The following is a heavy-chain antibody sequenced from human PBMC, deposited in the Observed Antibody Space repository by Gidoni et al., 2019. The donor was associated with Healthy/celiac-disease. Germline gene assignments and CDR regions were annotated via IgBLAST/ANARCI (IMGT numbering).Heavy chain of an antibody. CDR2: ISYDGSNK. Sequence: QVQLVESGGGVVQPGSSLRLSCAASGFTFSRYAMHWVRQAPGKGLEWVAVISYDGSNKNYADSVKGRFTISRDKSKNTLYLQMNSLRAEDTAVYYCAGGKDYYDSSGYYLGAFDIWGQGTMVTVSS. CDR1: GFTFSRYA. J-gene: IGHJ3*02. V-gene: IGHV3-30-3*01. D-gene: IGHD3-22*01. CDR3: AGGKDYYDSSGYYLGAFDI.